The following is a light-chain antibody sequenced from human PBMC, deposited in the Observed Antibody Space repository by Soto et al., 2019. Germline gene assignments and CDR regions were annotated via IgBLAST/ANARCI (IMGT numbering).Light chain of an antibody. Sequence: DIQMTQSPSSLSASVGDRVTITCRTSQAISKYLNWYQQKPGKARMLLIYAASSLQGGVPSRFTGSGSGTDFTLTISSLQPEEFATYYCQQTYTASPFTFGPGTKVVIK. J-gene: IGKJ3*01. CDR1: QAISKY. V-gene: IGKV1-39*01. CDR2: AAS. CDR3: QQTYTASPFT.